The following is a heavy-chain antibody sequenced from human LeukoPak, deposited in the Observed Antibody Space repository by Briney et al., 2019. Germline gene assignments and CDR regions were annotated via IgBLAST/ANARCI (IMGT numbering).Heavy chain of an antibody. V-gene: IGHV3-7*01. D-gene: IGHD6-13*01. CDR3: ARGDSSSWFYFDY. J-gene: IGHJ4*02. CDR1: GFTFSSYW. CDR2: IKQDGSAK. Sequence: GGSLRLSCAASGFTFSSYWMSWVRQAPGKGLEWVANIKQDGSAKYYVDSVKGRFTISRDNAKNSLYLQMNSLRAEDTAVYYCARGDSSSWFYFDYWGQGTLVTVSS.